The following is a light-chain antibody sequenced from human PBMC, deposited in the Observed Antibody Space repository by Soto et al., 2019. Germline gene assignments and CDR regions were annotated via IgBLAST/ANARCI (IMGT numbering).Light chain of an antibody. CDR2: GAS. CDR1: QSVSSN. Sequence: TLSVSPGERATLSCRASQSVSSNLAWYQQKPGQAPRLLIYGASTWATGVPARISGSASGTEFTLTISSLQSEDFAVYSCQQYNTWPPTFGQGTKVDIK. J-gene: IGKJ1*01. CDR3: QQYNTWPPT. V-gene: IGKV3-15*01.